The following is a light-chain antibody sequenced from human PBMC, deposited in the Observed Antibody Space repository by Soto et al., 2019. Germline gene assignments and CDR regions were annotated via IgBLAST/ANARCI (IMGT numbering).Light chain of an antibody. CDR3: QQYSAFPWT. Sequence: DIQMTQSPSTLSASVGDMVTITCRASQDISAWLAWYQQKPGKPPKLVIYKATALETGVPSRFSGSGSGTEFTLTISSLQPDDFTTYYCQQYSAFPWTFGQGTKVDI. CDR1: QDISAW. J-gene: IGKJ1*01. V-gene: IGKV1-5*03. CDR2: KAT.